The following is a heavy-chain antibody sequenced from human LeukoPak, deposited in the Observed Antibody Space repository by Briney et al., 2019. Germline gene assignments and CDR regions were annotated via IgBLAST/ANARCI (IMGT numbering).Heavy chain of an antibody. CDR3: ARHGYYYDSSGYYYPAFDI. CDR1: GGSFSGYY. D-gene: IGHD3-22*01. J-gene: IGHJ3*02. Sequence: SETLSLTCAVYGGSFSGYYWSWIRQPPGKGLEWIGEINHSGSTNYNPSLKSRVTISVDTSKNQFSLKLSSVTAADTAVYYCARHGYYYDSSGYYYPAFDIWGQGTMVTVSS. V-gene: IGHV4-34*01. CDR2: INHSGST.